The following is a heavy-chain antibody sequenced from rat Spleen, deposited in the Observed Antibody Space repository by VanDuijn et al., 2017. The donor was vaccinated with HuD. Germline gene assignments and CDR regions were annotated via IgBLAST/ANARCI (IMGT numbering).Heavy chain of an antibody. J-gene: IGHJ2*01. V-gene: IGHV5-58*01. D-gene: IGHD2-3*01. CDR2: ISNDGVNT. Sequence: EVQLVETGGGLVQPGKSLKLSCVASGFRFSSYWMYWVRQAPGKGLEWVSSISNDGVNTYYPDSVKGRFTISRDNVESIVYLQMNSLKYEDTATYYCAVAGYGYWGQGVMVTVSS. CDR1: GFRFSSYW. CDR3: AVAGYGY.